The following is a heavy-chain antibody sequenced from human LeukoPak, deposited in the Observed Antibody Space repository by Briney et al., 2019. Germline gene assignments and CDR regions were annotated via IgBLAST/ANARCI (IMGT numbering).Heavy chain of an antibody. V-gene: IGHV3-30*18. CDR2: ISYDGSNK. J-gene: IGHJ4*01. Sequence: PGRSPRLSCAASGFTFSSYGMHWVRQAPGKGLEWVAVISYDGSNKYYADSVKGRFTISRDNSKNTLYLQMNSLRAEDTAVYYCAKDPYSSSSYFDYWGQGTLVNGSS. CDR3: AKDPYSSSSYFDY. CDR1: GFTFSSYG. D-gene: IGHD6-13*01.